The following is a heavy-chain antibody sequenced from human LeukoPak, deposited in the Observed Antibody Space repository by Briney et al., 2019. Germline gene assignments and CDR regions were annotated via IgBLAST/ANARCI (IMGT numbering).Heavy chain of an antibody. CDR1: EFTFSNYA. CDR2: ISVSGGST. D-gene: IGHD5-12*01. Sequence: GGSLRLSCTASEFTFSNYAMSWVRQAPGKGLEWVSAISVSGGSTYYADSVKGRFTISRDNSKNTLYLQMNSLRAEDTAVYYCAKAPVATIRYFDYWGQGTLITVSS. V-gene: IGHV3-23*01. J-gene: IGHJ4*02. CDR3: AKAPVATIRYFDY.